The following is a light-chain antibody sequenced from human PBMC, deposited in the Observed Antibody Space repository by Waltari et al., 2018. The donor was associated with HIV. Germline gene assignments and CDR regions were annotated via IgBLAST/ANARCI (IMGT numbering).Light chain of an antibody. J-gene: IGLJ3*02. V-gene: IGLV3-10*01. CDR1: ALPKRY. CDR2: GDN. Sequence: SYELTQLPSVSVSPGQTARITCSGDALPKRYTYWYQQKSGQAPVLVIHGDNKRSSGIPERFSGSSSGTMATLTINGAQVGDEADYYCYSTDSSDNYGVFGGGTKLTVL. CDR3: YSTDSSDNYGV.